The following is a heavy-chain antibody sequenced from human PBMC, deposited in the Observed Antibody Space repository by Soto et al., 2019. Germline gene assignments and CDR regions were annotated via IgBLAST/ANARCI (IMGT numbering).Heavy chain of an antibody. D-gene: IGHD3-10*01. J-gene: IGHJ6*02. CDR2: ISYDGSNK. CDR1: GFTFSSYG. Sequence: QVQLVESGGGVVQPGRSLRLSCAASGFTFSSYGMHWVRQAPGKGLEWVAVISYDGSNKYYADSVKGRFTISRDNSKNTLYLQMNSRRAEDTAVYYWAKEGPRMVRGPRGGMDVWGQGTTVTVSS. CDR3: AKEGPRMVRGPRGGMDV. V-gene: IGHV3-30*18.